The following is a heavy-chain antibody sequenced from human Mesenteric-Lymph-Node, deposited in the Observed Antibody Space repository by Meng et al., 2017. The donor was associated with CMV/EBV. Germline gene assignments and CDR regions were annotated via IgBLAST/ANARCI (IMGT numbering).Heavy chain of an antibody. J-gene: IGHJ6*02. CDR3: ARDAGKFTYDILTGPFSYYYYYGMDV. D-gene: IGHD3-9*01. CDR2: IFYSGTT. CDR1: GDSISSSDYY. V-gene: IGHV4-39*07. Sequence: SETLSLTCTVSGDSISSSDYYWGWIRQTPGKGLEWIGNIFYSGTTYYNPSLKSRVTISVDTSKNQFSLKLSSVTAADTAVYYCARDAGKFTYDILTGPFSYYYYYGMDVWGQGTTVTVSS.